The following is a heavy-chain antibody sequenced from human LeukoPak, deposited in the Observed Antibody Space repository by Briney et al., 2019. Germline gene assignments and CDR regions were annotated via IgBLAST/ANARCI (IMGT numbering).Heavy chain of an antibody. CDR2: INSDGINT. D-gene: IGHD6-13*01. J-gene: IGHJ4*02. CDR1: GFTFSNYW. V-gene: IGHV3-74*01. Sequence: HPGGSLRLSCAASGFTFSNYWMHWVRQAPGKGLVWVSRINSDGINTSYADSVKGRFTISRDNAKNTLNLQMNSLRAEDTAVYYCAKVPLIAAPKHFDYWGQGTLVTVSS. CDR3: AKVPLIAAPKHFDY.